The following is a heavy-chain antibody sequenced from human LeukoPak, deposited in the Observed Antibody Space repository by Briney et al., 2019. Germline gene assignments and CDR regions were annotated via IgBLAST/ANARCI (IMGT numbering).Heavy chain of an antibody. CDR1: GFTVSSNY. D-gene: IGHD6-19*01. V-gene: IGHV3-66*01. CDR3: ARGPSIAVFDY. CDR2: IYSGGST. J-gene: IGHJ4*02. Sequence: GGSLRLSCAASGFTVSSNYMSWVRQAPGKGLEWVSVIYSGGSTYYADSVKGRFTISRDNSKNTLYLQMNSLRAEDTAVYYCARGPSIAVFDYWGQGTLATVSS.